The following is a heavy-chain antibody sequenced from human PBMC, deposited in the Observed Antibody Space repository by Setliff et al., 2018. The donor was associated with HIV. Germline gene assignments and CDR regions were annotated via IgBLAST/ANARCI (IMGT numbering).Heavy chain of an antibody. V-gene: IGHV3-23*03. J-gene: IGHJ2*01. CDR3: AKGYYGSGTLAYFDL. CDR2: IYSGGTST. Sequence: GGSLRLSCAASGVTVRDNYMTWVRQAPGKGLEWVSVIYSGGTSTYYADSVKGRFTISRDNSKNTLYLQMNSLRAEDTAVYYCAKGYYGSGTLAYFDLWGRGTLVTVSS. CDR1: GVTVRDNY. D-gene: IGHD3-10*01.